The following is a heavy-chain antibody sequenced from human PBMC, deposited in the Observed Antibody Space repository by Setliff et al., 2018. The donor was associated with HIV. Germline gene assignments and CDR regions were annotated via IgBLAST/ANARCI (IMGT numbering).Heavy chain of an antibody. CDR1: GGSISSGTYY. V-gene: IGHV4-61*02. CDR3: ARESYFYYFDY. CDR2: IYTSGST. J-gene: IGHJ4*02. D-gene: IGHD3-10*01. Sequence: PSETLSLTCTVSGGSISSGTYYWSWIRQPAGKGLEWIGRIYTSGSTNYNPSPKSRVTISVDTSKNQLSLKLSSVTAADAAVYYCARESYFYYFDYWGQGTLVTVAS.